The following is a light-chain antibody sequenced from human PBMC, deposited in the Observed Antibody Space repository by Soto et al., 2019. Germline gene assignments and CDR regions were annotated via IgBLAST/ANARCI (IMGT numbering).Light chain of an antibody. CDR3: QQYNNWPYT. CDR1: QGIGND. CDR2: AAS. V-gene: IGKV1-6*01. Sequence: IQMTQSPSTLSASVGDRVTITCRASQGIGNDLGWYQQKSGKAPKLLIYAASNLQGGVPSRFSGSGSGTEFTLTINSLQSEDYAVYFCQQYNNWPYTFGQGTKVDI. J-gene: IGKJ2*01.